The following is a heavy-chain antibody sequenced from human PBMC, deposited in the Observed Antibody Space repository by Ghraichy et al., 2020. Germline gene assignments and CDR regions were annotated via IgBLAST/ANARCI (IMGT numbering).Heavy chain of an antibody. CDR1: GGSFSGYY. Sequence: SETLSLTCAVYGGSFSGYYWSWIRQPPGKGLEWIGEINHSGSTNYNPSLKSRVTISVDTSKNQFSLKLSSVTAADTAVYYCARGLAVRVAAAELGEKSVRYFDLWGRGTLVTVSS. D-gene: IGHD6-13*01. V-gene: IGHV4-34*01. J-gene: IGHJ2*01. CDR2: INHSGST. CDR3: ARGLAVRVAAAELGEKSVRYFDL.